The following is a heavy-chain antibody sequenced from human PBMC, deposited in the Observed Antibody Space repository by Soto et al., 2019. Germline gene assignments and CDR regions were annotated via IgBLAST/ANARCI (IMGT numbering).Heavy chain of an antibody. Sequence: QVQLQESGPGLVKPSETLSLTCTVSGGSVSSGTYSWSWVRQPPGKGLEWIGCFYYNGSTNYNPSLKSRVTISVDTSKNQFSLMLSSVTAADTAVYYCARGYCAHGVCYPSDYWGQGTLVTVSS. CDR3: ARGYCAHGVCYPSDY. CDR2: FYYNGST. J-gene: IGHJ4*02. D-gene: IGHD2-8*01. CDR1: GGSVSSGTYS. V-gene: IGHV4-61*01.